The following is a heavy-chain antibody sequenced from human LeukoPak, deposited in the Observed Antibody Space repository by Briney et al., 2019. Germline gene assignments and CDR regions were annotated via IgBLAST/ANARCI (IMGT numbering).Heavy chain of an antibody. D-gene: IGHD3-3*01. CDR2: ISGSGGST. CDR1: GFTFSSYA. Sequence: GGSLRLSYAASGFTFSSYAMSWVRQAPGKGLEWVSAISGSGGSTYYADSVKGRFTISRDNSKNTLYLQMNSLRAEDTAVYYCAKGDFWSGYSSFDYWGQGTLVTVSS. CDR3: AKGDFWSGYSSFDY. J-gene: IGHJ4*02. V-gene: IGHV3-23*01.